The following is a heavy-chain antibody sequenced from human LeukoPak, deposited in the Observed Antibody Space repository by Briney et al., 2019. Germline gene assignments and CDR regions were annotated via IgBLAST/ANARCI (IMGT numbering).Heavy chain of an antibody. V-gene: IGHV6-1*01. CDR1: EDSVSSNSAA. D-gene: IGHD3-10*01. J-gene: IGHJ4*02. CDR3: ARESSRGVQGFDY. Sequence: SQTLSLTCAISEDSVSSNSAAWNWIRQSPSRGLEWLGRTYYRSKWYNDYAVSVKSRITINPDTSKNQFSLKLSSVTAADTAVYYCARESSRGVQGFDYWGQGTLVTVSS. CDR2: TYYRSKWYN.